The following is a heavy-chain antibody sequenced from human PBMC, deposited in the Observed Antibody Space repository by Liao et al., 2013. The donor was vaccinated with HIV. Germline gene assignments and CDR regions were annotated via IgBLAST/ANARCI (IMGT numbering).Heavy chain of an antibody. CDR3: ARGGLGSRGYWYFDL. V-gene: IGHV4-34*01. Sequence: QVQLQQRGAGLLKPSETLFLTCEVSGGAFSDYYWTWIRQSPGTGLEWIGEINHSGSTNYNPSLKSRVTISVDTSKNQFSLKLSSVTAADTAVYYCARGGLGSRGYWYFDLWGRGTLVIVSS. CDR2: INHSGST. J-gene: IGHJ2*01. CDR1: GGAFSDYY. D-gene: IGHD7-27*01.